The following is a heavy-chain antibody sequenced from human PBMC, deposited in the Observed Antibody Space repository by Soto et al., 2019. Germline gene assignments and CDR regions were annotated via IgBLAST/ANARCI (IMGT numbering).Heavy chain of an antibody. D-gene: IGHD2-2*01. J-gene: IGHJ6*02. V-gene: IGHV4-59*01. CDR2: IYSSGST. CDR3: ARAPANVLGHYYYGMDV. CDR1: GGSISTNY. Sequence: SETLSLTCTVSGGSISTNYWTWIRLPPGKGPEWIGYIYSSGSTNYNPSLRGRVTLSVDASKNQVSLKLSSVTAADTAVCYCARAPANVLGHYYYGMDVWGHETTVTVSS.